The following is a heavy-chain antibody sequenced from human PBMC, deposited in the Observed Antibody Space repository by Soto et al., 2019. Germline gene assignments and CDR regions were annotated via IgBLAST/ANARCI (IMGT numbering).Heavy chain of an antibody. CDR2: ISGYNGNT. CDR1: GYTFTSYG. CDR3: AASPASIAAIVQSFDI. J-gene: IGHJ3*02. Sequence: SVKVSCKASGYTFTSYGVSWVRQAPGQGLEWMGWISGYNGNTNYVQKLQGRVTITRDMSTSTAYMELSSLRSEDTAVYYCAASPASIAAIVQSFDIWGQGTMVTVSS. V-gene: IGHV1-18*01. D-gene: IGHD6-6*01.